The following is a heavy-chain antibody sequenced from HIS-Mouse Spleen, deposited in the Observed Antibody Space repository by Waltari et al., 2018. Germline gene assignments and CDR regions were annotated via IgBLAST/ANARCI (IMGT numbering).Heavy chain of an antibody. Sequence: QVQLVESGGGVVQPGRSLRLSCAASGFTFSSYGMHWVRQAPGKGMEWVAVRSYDGSNKCYADSVKGRFTISRDNSKNTLYLQMNSLRAEDTAVYYCAKDKHHAFDYWGQGTLVTVSS. CDR1: GFTFSSYG. CDR3: AKDKHHAFDY. CDR2: RSYDGSNK. V-gene: IGHV3-30*18. J-gene: IGHJ4*02.